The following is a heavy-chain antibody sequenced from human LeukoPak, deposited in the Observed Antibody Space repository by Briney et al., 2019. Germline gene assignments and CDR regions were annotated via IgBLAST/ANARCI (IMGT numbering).Heavy chain of an antibody. D-gene: IGHD3-22*01. Sequence: PGGSLRLSCTASGFTFGDYAMSWVRQAPGKGLEWVSVIYSGGSTYYADSVKGRFTISRDNSKNTLYLQMNSLRAEDTAVYYCASTMYYYDSSGYYGDYWGQGTLVTVSS. J-gene: IGHJ4*02. V-gene: IGHV3-66*01. CDR1: GFTFGDYA. CDR3: ASTMYYYDSSGYYGDY. CDR2: IYSGGST.